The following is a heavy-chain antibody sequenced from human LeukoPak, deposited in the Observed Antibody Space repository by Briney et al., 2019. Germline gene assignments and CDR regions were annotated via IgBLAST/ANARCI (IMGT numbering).Heavy chain of an antibody. J-gene: IGHJ6*02. Sequence: QPGGSLRLSCAASGFTFSSYAMSWVRQAPGKGLEWVSSISGSGGSTYYADSVKGRFTISRDNSKNTLYLQMNSLRAEDTAVYYCAKDYYGSGTYRGMDVRGQGTTVTVSS. D-gene: IGHD3-10*01. CDR2: ISGSGGST. V-gene: IGHV3-23*01. CDR1: GFTFSSYA. CDR3: AKDYYGSGTYRGMDV.